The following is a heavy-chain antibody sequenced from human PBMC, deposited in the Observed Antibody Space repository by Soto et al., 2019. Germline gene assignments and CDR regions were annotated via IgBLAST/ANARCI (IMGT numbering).Heavy chain of an antibody. Sequence: PGESLKTPCKGSGYSFTSHYISWVRQMPGKGLEWMGNIDPSDSYTIYSPSSQGHVTISPDKSISTAYLQWSSLKASDTAMYYCAGLPRYTSGWYGWFDPWGQRTLVTVSS. V-gene: IGHV5-10-1*01. CDR1: GYSFTSHY. CDR2: IDPSDSYT. J-gene: IGHJ5*02. D-gene: IGHD6-19*01. CDR3: AGLPRYTSGWYGWFDP.